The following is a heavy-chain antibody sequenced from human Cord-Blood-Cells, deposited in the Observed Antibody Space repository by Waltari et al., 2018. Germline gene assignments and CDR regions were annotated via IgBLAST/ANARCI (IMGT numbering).Heavy chain of an antibody. CDR2: SIPIFGTA. CDR1: GGTFSSYA. J-gene: IGHJ4*02. D-gene: IGHD5-12*01. Sequence: QVQLVQSGAEVMKPGSSVKVSCKASGGTFSSYAISWVRPAPGQGLEWMVGSIPIFGTANYGRKFQGRVTVTADEPTSTAYMELGSLGYEDTAVYYCAGDWGGYSGYGGFDYWGQGTLVTVSS. V-gene: IGHV1-69*01. CDR3: AGDWGGYSGYGGFDY.